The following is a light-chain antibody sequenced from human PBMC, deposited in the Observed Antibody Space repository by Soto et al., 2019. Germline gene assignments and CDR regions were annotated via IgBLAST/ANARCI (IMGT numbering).Light chain of an antibody. V-gene: IGKV1-27*01. Sequence: DIQMTQSPSSLSASVGDRVTITCRASQGIRNYLAWYQQKPGKVPKLLIYAASTLQSGVPSRFSGSGSGTDFNLTISSLQPEDVATYYCQKYNSAPHTFGQGTKLEIK. J-gene: IGKJ2*01. CDR3: QKYNSAPHT. CDR1: QGIRNY. CDR2: AAS.